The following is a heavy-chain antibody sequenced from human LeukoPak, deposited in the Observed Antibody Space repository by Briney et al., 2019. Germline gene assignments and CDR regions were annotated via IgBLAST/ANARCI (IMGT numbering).Heavy chain of an antibody. D-gene: IGHD2-2*01. CDR3: AKNQEVNIVVVPDLNWFDP. CDR2: IYSGGTT. Sequence: GGSLRLSCAASGFTISRNYMNWVRQAPGKGLEWVAVIYSGGTTYYADSVKGRFTISRDNSKNTLYLQMDSLRVEDTAVYYCAKNQEVNIVVVPDLNWFDPWGQGTLVTVSS. CDR1: GFTISRNY. J-gene: IGHJ5*02. V-gene: IGHV3-66*02.